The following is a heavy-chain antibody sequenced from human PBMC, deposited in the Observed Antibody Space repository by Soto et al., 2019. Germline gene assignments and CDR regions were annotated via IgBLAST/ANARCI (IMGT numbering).Heavy chain of an antibody. Sequence: GESLKISCKGSGYSFTSYWIGWVRQMPGKGLEWMGIIYPGDSDTRYSPSFQGQVTISADKSISTAYLQWSSLKASDTAMYYCGAFRGRAAPPAYYGMDVGGKGTTVTVPS. V-gene: IGHV5-51*01. J-gene: IGHJ6*04. D-gene: IGHD3-16*01. CDR2: IYPGDSDT. CDR1: GYSFTSYW. CDR3: GAFRGRAAPPAYYGMDV.